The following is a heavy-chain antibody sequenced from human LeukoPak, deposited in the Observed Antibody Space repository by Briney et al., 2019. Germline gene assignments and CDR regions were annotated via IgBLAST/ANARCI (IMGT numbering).Heavy chain of an antibody. CDR2: MNPNSGNT. CDR1: GYTFTSYD. V-gene: IGHV1-8*01. D-gene: IGHD3-10*01. Sequence: ASVKVSCKASGYTFTSYDINWVRQANGQGLEWMGWMNPNSGNTGYAQKFQGRVTMTRNTSISTAYMELSSLRSEDTAVYYCARGKARRELANWFDPWGQGTLVTVSS. CDR3: ARGKARRELANWFDP. J-gene: IGHJ5*02.